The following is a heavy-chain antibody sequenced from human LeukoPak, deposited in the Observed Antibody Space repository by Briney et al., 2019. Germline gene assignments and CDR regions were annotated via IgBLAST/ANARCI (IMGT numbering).Heavy chain of an antibody. CDR3: ARKITIFGVVIMAKGFDP. CDR1: GVSISSIHSY. J-gene: IGHJ5*02. D-gene: IGHD3-3*01. CDR2: IYYTGSI. V-gene: IGHV4-39*01. Sequence: PSETLSLTCTVSGVSISSIHSYWGWIRQTPGKGLEWIGSIYYTGSIYYNPSLSSRVTISVDTSKNQFSLKLSSVTAADTAVYYCARKITIFGVVIMAKGFDPWGQGTLVTVSS.